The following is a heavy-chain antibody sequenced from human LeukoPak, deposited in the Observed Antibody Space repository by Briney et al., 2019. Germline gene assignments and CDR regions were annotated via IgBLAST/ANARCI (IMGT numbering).Heavy chain of an antibody. Sequence: SETLSLTCTVSGGSISSYYWSWIRQPAGKGLEWIGRIYTSGSTNYNPSLKSRVTMSVDTSKNQFSLKLSSVTAADTAVYYCARESCSGGNCYSAYFDYRGQGTLVTVSS. CDR1: GGSISSYY. J-gene: IGHJ4*02. CDR2: IYTSGST. V-gene: IGHV4-4*07. CDR3: ARESCSGGNCYSAYFDY. D-gene: IGHD2-15*01.